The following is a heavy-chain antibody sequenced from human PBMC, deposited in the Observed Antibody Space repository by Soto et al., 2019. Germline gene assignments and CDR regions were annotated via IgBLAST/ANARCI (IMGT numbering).Heavy chain of an antibody. Sequence: GGSLRHSWASSGLTFSSFSMSLVRQATGKGLEWLSYITSSSITIYYADSVKGRFTITRDNAKNSLYLQMNSLRDEDTAVYYCARDSSRWNFDYWGQGALVTVSS. CDR1: GLTFSSFS. J-gene: IGHJ4*02. V-gene: IGHV3-48*02. D-gene: IGHD6-13*01. CDR3: ARDSSRWNFDY. CDR2: ITSSSITI.